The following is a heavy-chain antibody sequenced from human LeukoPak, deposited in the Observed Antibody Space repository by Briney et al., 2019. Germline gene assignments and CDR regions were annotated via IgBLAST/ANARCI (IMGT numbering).Heavy chain of an antibody. V-gene: IGHV4-59*01. J-gene: IGHJ4*02. CDR3: ARDVIRDGYAYYFDY. Sequence: SETLSLTCTVSGGSISSYYWSWIRQPPGKGLEWIGYIYYSGSTNYNPSLKSRVTTSVDTSKNQFSLKLSSVTAADTAVYYCARDVIRDGYAYYFDYWGQGTLVTVSS. CDR2: IYYSGST. CDR1: GGSISSYY. D-gene: IGHD5-24*01.